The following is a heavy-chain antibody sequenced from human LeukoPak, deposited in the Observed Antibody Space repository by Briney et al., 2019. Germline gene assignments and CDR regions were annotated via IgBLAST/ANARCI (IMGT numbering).Heavy chain of an antibody. J-gene: IGHJ4*02. V-gene: IGHV5-51*01. CDR1: GYSFTNYW. CDR2: IYPSDSGT. D-gene: IGHD5-24*01. CDR3: ATHPGGLQSGFDN. Sequence: GESLKISCKGSGYSFTNYWIGWVRQPPGKGLEWMGIIYPSDSGTRYSPSFQGQVTISVDRSSSTAYIQWSRLKASDTAMYYCATHPGGLQSGFDNWGQGTLVTVSS.